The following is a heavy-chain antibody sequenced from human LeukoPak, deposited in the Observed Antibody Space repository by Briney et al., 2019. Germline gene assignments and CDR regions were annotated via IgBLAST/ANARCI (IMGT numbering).Heavy chain of an antibody. Sequence: PGGSLRLSCAASGFTFSRYSMTWVRQAPGKGLEWLSYIDGSSSTIYYADSVKGRLTISRDNGKNSLYLQMNSLRAEDTAVYYCARDEYYDSSGYTSWGRGSLVTVSS. CDR3: ARDEYYDSSGYTS. CDR2: IDGSSSTI. CDR1: GFTFSRYS. V-gene: IGHV3-48*01. D-gene: IGHD3-22*01. J-gene: IGHJ4*02.